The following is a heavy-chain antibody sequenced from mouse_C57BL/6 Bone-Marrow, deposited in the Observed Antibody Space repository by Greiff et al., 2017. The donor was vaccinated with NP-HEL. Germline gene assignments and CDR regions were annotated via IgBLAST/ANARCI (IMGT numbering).Heavy chain of an antibody. Sequence: VQLQESGAELAKPGASVKLSCKVSGYTFTSYWMHWVKQRPGQGLEWIGYINPSSGYTKYNQKFKDKATLTADKSSSTAYMQLSSLTYEDSAVYYCARSGAYYGNYLPWFAYWGQGTLVTVSA. J-gene: IGHJ3*01. V-gene: IGHV1-7*01. CDR3: ARSGAYYGNYLPWFAY. CDR2: INPSSGYT. CDR1: GYTFTSYW. D-gene: IGHD2-10*01.